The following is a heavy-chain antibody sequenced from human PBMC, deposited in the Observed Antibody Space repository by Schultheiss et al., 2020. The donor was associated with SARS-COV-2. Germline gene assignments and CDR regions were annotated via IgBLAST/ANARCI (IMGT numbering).Heavy chain of an antibody. V-gene: IGHV4-59*12. D-gene: IGHD4-17*01. CDR2: IYYTGST. CDR1: GVSISSYY. Sequence: SETLSLTCTVSGVSISSYYWSWIRQPPGKGLEWIGYIYYTGSTNYNPSLKSRVTISVDTSTNQFSLKLSSVTAADTAVYYCARGLGAVTTENDGVDVWGQGTTVTVSS. CDR3: ARGLGAVTTENDGVDV. J-gene: IGHJ6*02.